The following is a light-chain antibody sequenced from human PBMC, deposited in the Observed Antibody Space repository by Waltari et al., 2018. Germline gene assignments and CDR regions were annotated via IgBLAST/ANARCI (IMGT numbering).Light chain of an antibody. CDR1: RSNIGSNY. CDR2: RNN. CDR3: AAWDDSLSGPV. J-gene: IGLJ3*02. V-gene: IGLV1-47*01. Sequence: QSVLTQSPSASGTPGQRVPISCSGSRSNIGSNYVYWYQQLPGTAPKLLIYRNNHRPSGVPDRFSGSKSGTSASLAIFGLRSEDDADYFCAAWDDSLSGPVFGGGTKLTVL.